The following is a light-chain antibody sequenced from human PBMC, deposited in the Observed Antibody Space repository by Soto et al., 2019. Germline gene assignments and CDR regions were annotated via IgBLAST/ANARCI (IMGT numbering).Light chain of an antibody. V-gene: IGKV2-24*01. CDR2: QVS. Sequence: VLTQTPLSSPVTLGQPASISCRSSQSLVYSDGNTYLSWLQQRPGQPPRLLIYQVSNRFSGVPDRFSGGGAGTYFTLEISRVEAEDVGVYSCIQFSHFPRTFGQGTKVEIK. CDR1: QSLVYSDGNTY. J-gene: IGKJ1*01. CDR3: IQFSHFPRT.